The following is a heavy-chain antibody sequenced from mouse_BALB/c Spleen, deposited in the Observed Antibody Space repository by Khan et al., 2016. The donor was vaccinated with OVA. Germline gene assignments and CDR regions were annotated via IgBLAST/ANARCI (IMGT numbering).Heavy chain of an antibody. V-gene: IGHV1S137*01. CDR1: GYTFTGYA. J-gene: IGHJ3*01. Sequence: QVQLQQSGAELVRPGVSVKISCKGSGYTFTGYAMHWVKQSHGKSLEWIGVISTYYGDADYNQKFKGKATMTVDKSSSTAYMELARLTSEDSAIYYCARGSGNSRFAYWGQGTLVTVSA. CDR2: ISTYYGDA. D-gene: IGHD1-3*01. CDR3: ARGSGNSRFAY.